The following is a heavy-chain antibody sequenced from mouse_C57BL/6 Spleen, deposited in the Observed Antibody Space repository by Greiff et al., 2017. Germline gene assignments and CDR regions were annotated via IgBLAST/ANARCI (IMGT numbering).Heavy chain of an antibody. V-gene: IGHV5-17*01. CDR1: GFTFSDYG. CDR2: ISSGSSTI. CDR3: ARVGYYYAMDY. Sequence: EVKVVESGGGLVKPGGSLKLSCAASGFTFSDYGMHWVRQAPEKGLEWVAYISSGSSTIYYADTVKGRFTISRDNAKNTLFLQMTSLKSEDTAMYYCARVGYYYAMDYWGQGTSVTVSS. J-gene: IGHJ4*01.